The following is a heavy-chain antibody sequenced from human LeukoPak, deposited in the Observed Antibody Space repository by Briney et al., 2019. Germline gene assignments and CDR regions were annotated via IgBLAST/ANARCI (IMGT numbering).Heavy chain of an antibody. Sequence: GASVKVSCKASGYTFTCYYMHWVRQAPGQGLEWMGWINPNSGGTNYAQKFQGRVTMTRDTSISTAYMELSRLRSDDTAVYYCAREQNYDSSGYYYDFGDWGQGTLVTVSS. V-gene: IGHV1-2*02. CDR1: GYTFTCYY. D-gene: IGHD3-22*01. J-gene: IGHJ4*02. CDR3: AREQNYDSSGYYYDFGD. CDR2: INPNSGGT.